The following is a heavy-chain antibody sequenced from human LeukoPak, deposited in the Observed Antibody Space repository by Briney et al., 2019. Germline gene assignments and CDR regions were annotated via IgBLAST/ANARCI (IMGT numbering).Heavy chain of an antibody. J-gene: IGHJ4*02. CDR1: GYTFTSYY. V-gene: IGHV1-46*01. CDR3: ATDIVVVPAASGGVDY. Sequence: GASVKVSCKASGYTFTSYYMHWVRQAPGQGLEWMGIINPSGGSTSYAQKFQGRVTMTRDTSTSTVYMELSRLRSDDTAVYYCATDIVVVPAASGGVDYWGQGTLVTVSS. D-gene: IGHD2-2*01. CDR2: INPSGGST.